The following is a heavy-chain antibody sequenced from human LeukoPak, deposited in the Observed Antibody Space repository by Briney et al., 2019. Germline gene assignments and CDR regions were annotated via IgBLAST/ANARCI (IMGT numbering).Heavy chain of an antibody. J-gene: IGHJ4*02. CDR3: AREDYGGSDY. D-gene: IGHD4-23*01. CDR1: GGSISSYY. V-gene: IGHV4-59*01. CDR2: IYYSGST. Sequence: SETLSLTCTVSGGSISSYYWSWLRQPPGKGLEWIGYIYYSGSTNYNPSLKSRVTISVDTSKNQFSLKLSSVTAADTAVYYCAREDYGGSDYWGQGTLVTVSS.